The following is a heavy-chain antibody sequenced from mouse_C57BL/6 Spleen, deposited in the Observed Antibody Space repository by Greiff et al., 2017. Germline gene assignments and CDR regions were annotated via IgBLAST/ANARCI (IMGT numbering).Heavy chain of an antibody. Sequence: EVMLVESGGDLVKPGGSLKLSCAASGFTFSSYGMSWVRQTPDKRLEWVATISSGGSYTYYPDSVKGRFTISRDNAKNTLYLQMSSLKSEDTAMYYCARQEGPFAYWGQGTLVTVSA. CDR3: ARQEGPFAY. CDR2: ISSGGSYT. V-gene: IGHV5-6*02. J-gene: IGHJ3*01. CDR1: GFTFSSYG.